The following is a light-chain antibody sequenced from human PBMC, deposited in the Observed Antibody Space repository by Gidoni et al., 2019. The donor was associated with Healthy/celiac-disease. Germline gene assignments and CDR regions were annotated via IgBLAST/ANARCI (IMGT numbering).Light chain of an antibody. CDR2: GAS. V-gene: IGKV3-20*01. CDR1: QSVRSSY. J-gene: IGKJ4*01. CDR3: QQYGSSPLT. Sequence: EIVLTQSPGTLSLSPGERATLPCRASQSVRSSYLAWYQQKPGQAPRPLIYGASSRATGIPDRFSGSGSGTDFTLTISRLEPEDFAVYYCQQYGSSPLTFGGGTKVEIK.